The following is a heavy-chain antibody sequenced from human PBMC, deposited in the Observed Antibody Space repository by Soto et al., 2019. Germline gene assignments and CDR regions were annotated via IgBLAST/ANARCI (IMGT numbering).Heavy chain of an antibody. CDR1: GYTFTSYA. J-gene: IGHJ3*02. Sequence: QVQLVQSGAEVRKPGASVKVSCKASGYTFTSYAISWVRQAPGQGLEWMGWTSVYNGNTKHAQKFQDRVTMTTDTTTRTAFSERRNMKSDDTAVSYCARFLSALSGYYFEDDAFDTWGKGTMVTVSS. CDR3: ARFLSALSGYYFEDDAFDT. D-gene: IGHD5-12*01. V-gene: IGHV1-18*01. CDR2: TSVYNGNT.